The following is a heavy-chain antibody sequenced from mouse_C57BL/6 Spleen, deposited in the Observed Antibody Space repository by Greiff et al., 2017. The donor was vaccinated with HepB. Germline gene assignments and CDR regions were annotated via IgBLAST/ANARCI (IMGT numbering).Heavy chain of an antibody. D-gene: IGHD1-1*01. CDR2: ISSGSSTI. Sequence: EVQGVESGGGLVKPGGSLKLSCAASGFTFSDYGMHWVRQAPEKGLEWVAYISSGSSTIYYADTVKGRFTISRDNAKNTLFLQMTSLRSEDTAMYYCARLITTVVAPYAMDYWGQGTSVTVSS. V-gene: IGHV5-17*01. J-gene: IGHJ4*01. CDR3: ARLITTVVAPYAMDY. CDR1: GFTFSDYG.